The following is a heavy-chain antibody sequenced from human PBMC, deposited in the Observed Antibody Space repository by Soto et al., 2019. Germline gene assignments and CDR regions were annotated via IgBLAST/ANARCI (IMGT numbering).Heavy chain of an antibody. V-gene: IGHV3-48*02. CDR3: ARDVFGERYGMDV. J-gene: IGHJ6*02. Sequence: HPGGSLRLSCAASGFTFSSFNMNWVRQAPGKGLEWVSYISSSGSTIYYADSVKGRFTISRDNAKNSLYLQVNSLRDEDTAVFYCARDVFGERYGMDVWGQGTTVTVSS. D-gene: IGHD2-21*01. CDR1: GFTFSSFN. CDR2: ISSSGSTI.